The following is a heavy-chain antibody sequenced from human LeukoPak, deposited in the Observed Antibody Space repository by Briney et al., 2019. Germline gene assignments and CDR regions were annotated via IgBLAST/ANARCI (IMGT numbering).Heavy chain of an antibody. CDR1: GFTFSSYG. J-gene: IGHJ4*02. CDR3: AKATGTLGN. Sequence: GGSLRLSCAASGFTFSSYGMSWVRQAPGKGLEWVSAISGSDGNTYYADSVKGRFTISRDNSKNTLYLQMNSLTAEDTAIYYCAKATGTLGNWGQGTLVIVSS. CDR2: ISGSDGNT. D-gene: IGHD1-1*01. V-gene: IGHV3-23*01.